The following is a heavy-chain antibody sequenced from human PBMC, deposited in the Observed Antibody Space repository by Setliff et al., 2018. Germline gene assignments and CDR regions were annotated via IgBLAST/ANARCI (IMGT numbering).Heavy chain of an antibody. CDR1: GFSITNGYY. Sequence: ASETLSLTCAVPGFSITNGYYWGWIRQSPGKQLEWIGNIFQSGITFYNPSLKSRVTISLDPSQNQFSLKLRSVTAADTAVYFCARVGGLLVATMPFDYWGPGTLVTVSS. CDR3: ARVGGLLVATMPFDY. D-gene: IGHD5-12*01. J-gene: IGHJ4*02. V-gene: IGHV4-38-2*01. CDR2: IFQSGIT.